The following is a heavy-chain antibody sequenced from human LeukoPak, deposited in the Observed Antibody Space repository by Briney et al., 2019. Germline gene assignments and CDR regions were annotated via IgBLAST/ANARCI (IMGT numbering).Heavy chain of an antibody. V-gene: IGHV3-30*02. CDR1: GFTFSSYG. D-gene: IGHD6-19*01. CDR2: IRYDGGNK. CDR3: AKDSQWLLPDY. J-gene: IGHJ4*02. Sequence: GGSLRLSCAASGFTFSSYGMHWVRQAPGKGLEWVAFIRYDGGNKYYADSVKGRFTISRDNSKNTLYLQMNSLRAEDTAVYYCAKDSQWLLPDYWGQGTLVTVSS.